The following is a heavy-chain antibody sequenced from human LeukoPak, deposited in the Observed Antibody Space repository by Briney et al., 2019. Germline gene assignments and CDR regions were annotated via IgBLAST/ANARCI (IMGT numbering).Heavy chain of an antibody. CDR2: INHSGSA. CDR1: GGSFSGYY. D-gene: IGHD4-23*01. V-gene: IGHV4-34*01. J-gene: IGHJ6*03. CDR3: ARGGGTAAPDRGRGYYYCYYYMDV. Sequence: SETLSLTCAVYGGSFSGYYWSWIRQPPGKGPEWSGEINHSGSANYNPSLKGRVTISVDTSKNQFCLNLSSVTAADTAVYYCARGGGTAAPDRGRGYYYCYYYMDVWGKGTPVTVSS.